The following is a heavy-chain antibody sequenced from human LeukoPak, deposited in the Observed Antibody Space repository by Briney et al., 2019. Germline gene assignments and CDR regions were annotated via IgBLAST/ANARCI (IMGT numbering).Heavy chain of an antibody. J-gene: IGHJ4*02. CDR2: IRQDGSEI. Sequence: GGSLRLSCAASGFTFSNYWMSWVRQAPGKGLERVANIRQDGSEIYYVDSVKGRFTISRDNAKNTLYLQMNSLRAEDTAVYYCARDRWFGDSWGQGTLVTVSS. D-gene: IGHD3-10*01. CDR3: ARDRWFGDS. V-gene: IGHV3-7*01. CDR1: GFTFSNYW.